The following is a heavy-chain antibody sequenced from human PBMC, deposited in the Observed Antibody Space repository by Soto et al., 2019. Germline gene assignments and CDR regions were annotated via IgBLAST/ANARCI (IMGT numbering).Heavy chain of an antibody. CDR3: ARESHVTIFGVVHDY. Sequence: QVQLVQSGAEVKKPGASVKVSCKASGYTFTSYGISWVRQDPGQGREWMGWISAYNGNTNYAQKLQGRVTMTTDTSTSTAYMELRRLRSDDTAVYSCARESHVTIFGVVHDYWGQGTLVTVSS. V-gene: IGHV1-18*01. J-gene: IGHJ4*02. CDR1: GYTFTSYG. D-gene: IGHD3-3*01. CDR2: ISAYNGNT.